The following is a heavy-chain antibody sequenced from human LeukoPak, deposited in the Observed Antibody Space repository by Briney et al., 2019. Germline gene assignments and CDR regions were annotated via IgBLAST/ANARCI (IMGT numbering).Heavy chain of an antibody. CDR2: INPNSGGT. J-gene: IGHJ5*02. V-gene: IGHV1-2*02. D-gene: IGHD3-22*01. CDR3: ARRETYYYDSSGYSSPHNWFDP. CDR1: GYTFTGYY. Sequence: GASVKVSCKASGYTFTGYYMHWVRQAPGQGLEWMGWINPNSGGTNYAQKFQGRVTMTRDTSISTTYMELSRLRSDDTAVYYCARRETYYYDSSGYSSPHNWFDPWGQGTLVTVSS.